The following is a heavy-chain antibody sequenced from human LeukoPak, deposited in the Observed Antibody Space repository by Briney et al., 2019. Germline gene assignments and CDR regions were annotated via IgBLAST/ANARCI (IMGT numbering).Heavy chain of an antibody. Sequence: SETLSLTCAVYGGSFSGYYWSWIRQPPGEGLEWIGEINHSGSTNYNPSLKSRVTISVDTSKNQFSLKLSSVTAADTAVYYCARHDPYGSGRGKDAFDIWGQGTMVTVSS. D-gene: IGHD3-10*01. CDR2: INHSGST. V-gene: IGHV4-34*01. CDR3: ARHDPYGSGRGKDAFDI. J-gene: IGHJ3*02. CDR1: GGSFSGYY.